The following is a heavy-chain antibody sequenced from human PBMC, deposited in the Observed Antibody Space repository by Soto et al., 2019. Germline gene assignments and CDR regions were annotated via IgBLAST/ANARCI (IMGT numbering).Heavy chain of an antibody. J-gene: IGHJ4*02. CDR2: ISAYNGNT. D-gene: IGHD3-3*01. CDR1: GYTFTSYG. CDR3: ARLGKITIFGVVQYYFDY. Sequence: ASVKVSCKASGYTFTSYGISWVRQAPGQGLEWMGWISAYNGNTNYAQKLQGRVTMTTDTSTSTAYMELRSLRSDDTAVYYCARLGKITIFGVVQYYFDYWGQGTLVTVSS. V-gene: IGHV1-18*01.